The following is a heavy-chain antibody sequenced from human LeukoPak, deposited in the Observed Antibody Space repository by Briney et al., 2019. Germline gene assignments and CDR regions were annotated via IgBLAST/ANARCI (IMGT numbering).Heavy chain of an antibody. CDR3: AKEGCSSTSCPAAFDY. Sequence: GGSLRLSCAASGFTFSIYGMHWVRQAPGKGLEWVAFVRYDGSNKYYGDSVKGRFTISRDNSKNTLYLQMNSLRADDTAVYYCAKEGCSSTSCPAAFDYWGQGTLVTVSS. D-gene: IGHD2-2*01. CDR1: GFTFSIYG. CDR2: VRYDGSNK. V-gene: IGHV3-30*02. J-gene: IGHJ4*02.